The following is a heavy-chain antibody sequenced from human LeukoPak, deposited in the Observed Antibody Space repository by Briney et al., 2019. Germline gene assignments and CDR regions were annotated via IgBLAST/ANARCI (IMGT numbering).Heavy chain of an antibody. J-gene: IGHJ4*02. CDR2: ISSNGGST. Sequence: PGGSLRLSCAASGFTFSSYAMHWVRQAPGKGLEYVSAISSNGGSTYYANSVKGRFTISRDNSKNTLYLQMGSLRAEDMAVYYCARELTSSGPDFWGPGTLVTVSS. D-gene: IGHD5-12*01. V-gene: IGHV3-64*01. CDR3: ARELTSSGPDF. CDR1: GFTFSSYA.